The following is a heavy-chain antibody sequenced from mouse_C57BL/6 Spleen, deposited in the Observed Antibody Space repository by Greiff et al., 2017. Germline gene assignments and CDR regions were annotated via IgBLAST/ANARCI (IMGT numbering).Heavy chain of an antibody. Sequence: VQLQQPGAELVMPGASVKLSCKASGYTFTSYWMHWVKQRPGQGLEWIGEIDPSDSYTNYNQKFKGKSTLTVDKSASTAYMQLSRLTSEASAVYYCARHYGSREDYYFDYWGQGTTLTVSS. CDR3: ARHYGSREDYYFDY. V-gene: IGHV1-69*01. J-gene: IGHJ2*01. CDR1: GYTFTSYW. CDR2: IDPSDSYT. D-gene: IGHD1-1*01.